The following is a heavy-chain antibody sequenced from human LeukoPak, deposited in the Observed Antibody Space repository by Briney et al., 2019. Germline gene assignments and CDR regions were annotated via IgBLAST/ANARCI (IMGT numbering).Heavy chain of an antibody. D-gene: IGHD6-19*01. Sequence: GGSLRLSCAVSGFIFISYTMNWVRQAPGKGLEWVSSITSSSNYIYYADSVKGRFTISRDNAKNSLYLQMNSLRAEDTAVYYCARDAYSSSSFDYWGQGTLVTVSS. J-gene: IGHJ4*02. CDR1: GFIFISYT. CDR3: ARDAYSSSSFDY. CDR2: ITSSSNYI. V-gene: IGHV3-21*01.